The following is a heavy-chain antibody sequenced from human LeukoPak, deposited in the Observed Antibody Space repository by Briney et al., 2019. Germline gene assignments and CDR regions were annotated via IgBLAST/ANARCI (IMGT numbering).Heavy chain of an antibody. D-gene: IGHD4-17*01. CDR2: INPNSGGT. J-gene: IGHJ4*02. CDR3: ASPFGTVTDFDY. V-gene: IGHV1-2*02. Sequence: GASVKVSCKASGYTFTGYYMHWVRQAPGQGLEWMGWINPNSGGTNYALKFQGRVTMTRDTSISTAYMELSRLRSDDTAVYYCASPFGTVTDFDYWGQGTLVTVSS. CDR1: GYTFTGYY.